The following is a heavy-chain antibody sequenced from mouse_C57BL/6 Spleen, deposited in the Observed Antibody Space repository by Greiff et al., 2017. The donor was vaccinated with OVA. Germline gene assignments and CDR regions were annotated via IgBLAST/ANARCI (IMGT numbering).Heavy chain of an antibody. CDR3: ARHGNLYAMDY. CDR2: IYPSDSET. V-gene: IGHV1-61*01. CDR1: GYTFTSYW. Sequence: QVQLQQSGAELVRPGSSVKLSCKASGYTFTSYWMAWVQQRPGQGLEWIGNIYPSDSETHYNQKFKDKATLTVDKSSSTTYMQLISLTSEDSAVYYCARHGNLYAMDYWGQGTSVTVSS. J-gene: IGHJ4*01. D-gene: IGHD2-1*01.